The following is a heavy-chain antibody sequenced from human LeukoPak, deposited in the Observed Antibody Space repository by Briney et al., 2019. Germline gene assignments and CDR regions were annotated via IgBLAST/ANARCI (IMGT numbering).Heavy chain of an antibody. CDR2: ISTSGAST. CDR1: RFTFNSFA. J-gene: IGHJ4*02. V-gene: IGHV3-64*01. CDR3: ARGRVLRSGWSEFFDY. D-gene: IGHD6-19*01. Sequence: QTGVSLRLTCSAYRFTFNSFALHRLPHAPGQELEYILDISTSGASTYYANSVKVRFTISRDNTKQTLYLQMGSVRAEDMAVYYCARGRVLRSGWSEFFDYWGQGTLVTVSS.